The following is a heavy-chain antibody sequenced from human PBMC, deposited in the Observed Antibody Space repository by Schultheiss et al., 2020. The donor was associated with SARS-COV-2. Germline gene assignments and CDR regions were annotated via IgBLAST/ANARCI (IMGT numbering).Heavy chain of an antibody. D-gene: IGHD1-14*01. J-gene: IGHJ5*02. CDR2: INTNTGNP. V-gene: IGHV7-4-1*02. CDR3: ARAGLDGRFDP. CDR1: GNTFTSYA. Sequence: ASVKVSCKASGNTFTSYAMNWVRQAPGQGLEWMGWINTNTGNPTYAQGFTGRFVFSLDTSVSTAYLQITSLRTEDTAVYYCARAGLDGRFDPWGQGTLVTVSS.